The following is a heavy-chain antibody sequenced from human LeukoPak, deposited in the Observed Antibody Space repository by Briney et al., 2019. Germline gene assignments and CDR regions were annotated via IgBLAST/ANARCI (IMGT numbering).Heavy chain of an antibody. D-gene: IGHD6-19*01. CDR1: GGTFSSYA. CDR3: ASGYSYSSGWYGFDY. CDR2: IIPILGIA. J-gene: IGHJ4*02. V-gene: IGHV1-69*04. Sequence: ASVKVSCKASGGTFSSYAISWVRQAPGQGLEWMGRIIPILGIANYAQKFQGRVTITADKSTSTAYMELSSLRSEDTAAYYCASGYSYSSGWYGFDYWGQGTLVTVSS.